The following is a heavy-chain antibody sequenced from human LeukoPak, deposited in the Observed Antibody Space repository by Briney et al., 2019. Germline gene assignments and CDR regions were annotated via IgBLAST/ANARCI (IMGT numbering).Heavy chain of an antibody. Sequence: SETLSLTCTVSGGSISSSSYYWGWIRQPPGKGLEWIGSIYYSGSTYYNPSLMSRVTISVDTSKNQFSLKLSSVTAADTAVYYCASGYYDSTEGAFDIWGQGTMVTVSS. CDR1: GGSISSSSYY. D-gene: IGHD3-22*01. J-gene: IGHJ3*02. V-gene: IGHV4-39*01. CDR2: IYYSGST. CDR3: ASGYYDSTEGAFDI.